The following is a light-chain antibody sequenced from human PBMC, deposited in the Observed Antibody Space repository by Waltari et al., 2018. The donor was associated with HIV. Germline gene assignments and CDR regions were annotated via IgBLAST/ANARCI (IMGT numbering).Light chain of an antibody. J-gene: IGLJ1*01. Sequence: QSALTQPASVSGSPGQSITISCTGTSSAVDGYKYVSSYQQYPGKAPKLIIYDVTTRPSGVSNRFSGSKSGNTASLTISGLQAEDEADYYCCSYTSSITGRVFGTGTKVTVL. V-gene: IGLV2-14*03. CDR2: DVT. CDR3: CSYTSSITGRV. CDR1: SSAVDGYKY.